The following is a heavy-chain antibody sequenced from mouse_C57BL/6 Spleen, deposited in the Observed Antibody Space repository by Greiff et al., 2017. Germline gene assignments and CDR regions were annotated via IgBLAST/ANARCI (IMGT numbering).Heavy chain of an antibody. V-gene: IGHV1-82*01. CDR1: GYAFSSSW. J-gene: IGHJ2*01. Sequence: QVQLKESGPELVKPGASVKISCKASGYAFSSSWMNWVKQRPGKGLEWIGRIYPGDGDTNYNGKFKGKATLTADKSSSTAYMQLSSLTSEDSAVYFCARREGQLRLGRYYFDYWGQGTTLTVSS. CDR3: ARREGQLRLGRYYFDY. D-gene: IGHD3-2*02. CDR2: IYPGDGDT.